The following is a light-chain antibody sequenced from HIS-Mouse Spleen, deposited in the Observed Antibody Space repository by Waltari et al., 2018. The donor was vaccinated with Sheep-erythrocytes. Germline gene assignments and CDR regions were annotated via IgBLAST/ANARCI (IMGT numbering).Light chain of an antibody. J-gene: IGKJ4*01. V-gene: IGKV1-5*03. CDR3: QQYNSYAPLT. Sequence: DIQMTPSPSTLSASVGDRVTITCRARQSISSWLAWYQQKPGKAPTLLIYKASSLESGVPSRFSGSGSGTEFTLNISSLQPDDFATYYCQQYNSYAPLTFGGGTKVEIK. CDR1: QSISSW. CDR2: KAS.